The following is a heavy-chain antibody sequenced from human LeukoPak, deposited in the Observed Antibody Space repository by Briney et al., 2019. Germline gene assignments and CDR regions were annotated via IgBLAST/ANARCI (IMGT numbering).Heavy chain of an antibody. CDR2: IKEDGRDK. D-gene: IGHD2-15*01. CDR1: GFTLNSYR. J-gene: IGHJ4*02. Sequence: GGALRLSCAASGFTLNSYRMSWVRQAPGKGVEGVADIKEDGRDKYYVDSVKGRFSISRDNSQNTLYLHMNSLGPEHTATYYCAKGVSLSGNYCSYRCVYLDNWGQRTLVTVSS. V-gene: IGHV3-7*03. CDR3: AKGVSLSGNYCSYRCVYLDN.